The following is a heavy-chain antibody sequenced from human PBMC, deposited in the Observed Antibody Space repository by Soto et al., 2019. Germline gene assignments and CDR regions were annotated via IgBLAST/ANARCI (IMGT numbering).Heavy chain of an antibody. CDR1: GFPVSSNY. D-gene: IGHD6-19*01. CDR2: IYTDDST. Sequence: GGSMRLSCAAAGFPVSSNYMSWVRTAPGKGLEWLSVIYTDDSTYYADSVKGRFTISRHNSKNTLYLQMDSLRAEDTAVYYCAKGAVAGSRVYFDYWGQGALVTVSS. CDR3: AKGAVAGSRVYFDY. V-gene: IGHV3-53*01. J-gene: IGHJ4*02.